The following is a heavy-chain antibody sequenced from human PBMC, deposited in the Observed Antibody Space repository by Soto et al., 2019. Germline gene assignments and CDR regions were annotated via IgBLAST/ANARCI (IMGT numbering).Heavy chain of an antibody. Sequence: QVQLVQSEADMKKPGASVKVSCKASGYIFTGHYIHWVRQAPGQGLEWMGWINPDSGGTDYAQKFQGWVTMTRDTSVSTAYLDLTRLKSDDTAVYYCARDKCGDNFGSSSCGYFDLWGRGTLVTVSS. CDR2: INPDSGGT. D-gene: IGHD6-6*01. V-gene: IGHV1-2*04. J-gene: IGHJ2*01. CDR3: ARDKCGDNFGSSSCGYFDL. CDR1: GYIFTGHY.